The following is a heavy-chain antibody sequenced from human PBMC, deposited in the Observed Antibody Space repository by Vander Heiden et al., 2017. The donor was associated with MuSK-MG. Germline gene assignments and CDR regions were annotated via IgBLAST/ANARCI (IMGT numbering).Heavy chain of an antibody. CDR2: IYYSGST. CDR3: ARVGGYCSGGSCYFGGYYYGMDV. V-gene: IGHV4-39*01. CDR1: GGSISSSSYY. D-gene: IGHD2-15*01. Sequence: QLQLQEPGPGLVKPSEPLSLTCTVSGGSISSSSYYWGWIGQPPGKGLELIGNIYYSGSTYYNPSLKSRVTISVDTSKNQFSLKLSSVTAADTAVYYCARVGGYCSGGSCYFGGYYYGMDVWVQGTTVTVSS. J-gene: IGHJ6*02.